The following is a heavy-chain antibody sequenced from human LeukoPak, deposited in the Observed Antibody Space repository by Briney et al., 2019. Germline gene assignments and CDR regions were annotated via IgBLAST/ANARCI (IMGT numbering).Heavy chain of an antibody. Sequence: GGSLRLSCTASGFDFNNWVHWARQAPGKGLVWVSRISTDGSRTTYADSVMGRFSISRDNVKKTVYLQMNSLRVEDTALYYCSTGGRRGGLENWGLGTLVTVSS. CDR1: GFDFNNW. D-gene: IGHD3-10*01. J-gene: IGHJ4*02. CDR3: STGGRRGGLEN. CDR2: ISTDGSRT. V-gene: IGHV3-74*03.